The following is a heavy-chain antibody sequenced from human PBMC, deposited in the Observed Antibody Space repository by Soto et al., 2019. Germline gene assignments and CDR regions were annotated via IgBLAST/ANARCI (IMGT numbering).Heavy chain of an antibody. CDR1: GFIFSSYT. CDR3: ARAPSGSYPEFDY. Sequence: GGSLRLSCAASGFIFSSYTMHWVRQAPGKGLEWVGVITYDGTNQYYADSVKGRFTISRDNSSNMLFLQMNSLRPDDTAVYYCARAPSGSYPEFDYWGQGPLVTVSS. J-gene: IGHJ4*02. CDR2: ITYDGTNQ. V-gene: IGHV3-30-3*01. D-gene: IGHD1-26*01.